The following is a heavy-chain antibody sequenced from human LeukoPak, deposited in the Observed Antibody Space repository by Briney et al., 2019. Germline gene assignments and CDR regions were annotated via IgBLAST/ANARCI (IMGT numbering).Heavy chain of an antibody. CDR2: FNPEDGET. CDR1: GYTLTELS. V-gene: IGHV1-24*01. D-gene: IGHD5-24*01. Sequence: ASVTVSCKVSGYTLTELSMHWVRQAPGKGLEWMGGFNPEDGETIYAQKFRGTLTITEPTSTHTAYMELSSLISEATPVFSCATGGGDGYFYWGQGTLVTVSS. J-gene: IGHJ4*02. CDR3: ATGGGDGYFY.